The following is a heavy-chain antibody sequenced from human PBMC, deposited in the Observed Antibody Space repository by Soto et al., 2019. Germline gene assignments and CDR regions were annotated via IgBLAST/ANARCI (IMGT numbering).Heavy chain of an antibody. CDR1: GFTFTDYC. Sequence: SLRLSCAASGFTFTDYCMHWVRQAPGKALEWVSRIKRDGSTTNYADSVRGRFTISRDNAKNTLCVEMNSLRVEDTADYYCARPRINCYCEDVRGKGTTVTVSS. CDR2: IKRDGSTT. D-gene: IGHD2-15*01. V-gene: IGHV3-74*01. J-gene: IGHJ6*04. CDR3: ARPRINCYCEDV.